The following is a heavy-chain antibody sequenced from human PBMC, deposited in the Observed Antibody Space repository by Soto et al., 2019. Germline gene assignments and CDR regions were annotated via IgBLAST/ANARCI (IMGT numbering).Heavy chain of an antibody. D-gene: IGHD5-18*01. CDR2: IYWDDDK. J-gene: IGHJ3*02. V-gene: IGHV2-5*02. CDR1: GFSLSTSGVG. Sequence: QITLKESGPTLVKPTQTLTLTCTFSGFSLSTSGVGVGWIRQTPGKALEWLAHIYWDDDKRYSPSLKSRVTITKGTSKNQVVLIMTNMGPVDTVTYYCAHMVWRQLWLGAFDIWGQGTVVTVSS. CDR3: AHMVWRQLWLGAFDI.